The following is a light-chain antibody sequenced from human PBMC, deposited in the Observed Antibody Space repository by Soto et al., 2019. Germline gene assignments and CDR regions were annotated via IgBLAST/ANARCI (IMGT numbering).Light chain of an antibody. CDR2: DAS. CDR1: QTISSY. CDR3: HQYLSSPPYG. J-gene: IGKJ2*03. V-gene: IGKV3-20*01. Sequence: EIVLTQSPGTLSLSPGEKATLSCRASQTISSYLAWYQHKPGQAPRLLIYDASSRATGIPDRFSGSGSGTDFTLTISRLEPEDFAVYYCHQYLSSPPYGFGQGTKLEIK.